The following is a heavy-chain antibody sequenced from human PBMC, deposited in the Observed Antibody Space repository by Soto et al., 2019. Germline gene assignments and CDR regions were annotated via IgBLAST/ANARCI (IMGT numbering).Heavy chain of an antibody. CDR3: ARTYYYDSSGYYD. D-gene: IGHD3-22*01. CDR2: IYHSGST. V-gene: IGHV4-30-2*01. Sequence: PSETLSLTCAVSGGSISSGGYSWSWIRQPPGKGLEWTGYIYHSGSTYYNPSPKSRVTISVDRSKNQFSLKLSSVTAADTAVYYCARTYYYDSSGYYDWGQGTLVTVSS. J-gene: IGHJ4*02. CDR1: GGSISSGGYS.